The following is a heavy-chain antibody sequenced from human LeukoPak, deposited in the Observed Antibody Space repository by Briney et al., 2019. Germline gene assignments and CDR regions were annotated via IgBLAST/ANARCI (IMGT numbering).Heavy chain of an antibody. CDR1: GGSVSSGDYY. V-gene: IGHV4-61*08. J-gene: IGHJ5*02. Sequence: SQTLSLTCTVSGGSVSSGDYYWSWIRQTPGKGLEWIGYILYSGSTNYNPSLKSRVTISVDTSKNQFSLKLSSVTAADTAVYYCARFGDYDILTGYYYNWFDPWGQGTLVTVSS. CDR3: ARFGDYDILTGYYYNWFDP. CDR2: ILYSGST. D-gene: IGHD3-9*01.